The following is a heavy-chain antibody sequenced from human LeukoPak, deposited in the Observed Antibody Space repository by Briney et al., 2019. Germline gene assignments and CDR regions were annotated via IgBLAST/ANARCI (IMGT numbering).Heavy chain of an antibody. J-gene: IGHJ4*02. CDR3: ATDPPLSGDYVGLDY. V-gene: IGHV3-15*01. CDR2: IKSTPEGGTA. D-gene: IGHD4-17*01. CDR1: GFTFINAW. Sequence: PGGSLRLSCAASGFTFINAWMTWVRQAPGKGLEWVGRIKSTPEGGTAVYAAPVKGRFTISRDDSESTLYLQMNTLKTEDTAVYFCATDPPLSGDYVGLDYWGLGTLVTVSS.